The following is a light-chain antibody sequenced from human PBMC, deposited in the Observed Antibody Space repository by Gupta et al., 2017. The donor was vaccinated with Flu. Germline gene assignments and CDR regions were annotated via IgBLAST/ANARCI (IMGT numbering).Light chain of an antibody. CDR3: SSPNGVNTGV. V-gene: IGLV2-14*01. CDR1: SNDIGFYDY. J-gene: IGLJ1*01. Sequence: QSALTQPASVSPSPGQSITISCIGTSNDIGFYDYVSWYQQFPGTVPKLIMFGVTNRHSGMSNRGSGSKSGNKASTHTSGLQPEDDADDYCSSPNGVNTGVFGSGTRVSVL. CDR2: GVT.